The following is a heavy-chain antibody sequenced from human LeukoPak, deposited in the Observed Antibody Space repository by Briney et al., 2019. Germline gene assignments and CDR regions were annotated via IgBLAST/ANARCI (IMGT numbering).Heavy chain of an antibody. J-gene: IGHJ5*02. Sequence: SETLSLTCTVSGGSISSSDYLWAWVRQPPGKGLEWIGDFYYNGVTSYDPSLKSRVTISVDTSKNQFSLNLTSVAAADTAVYHCVRRNYVSGRIDPWGQGTLVTVSS. V-gene: IGHV4-39*01. D-gene: IGHD3-16*01. CDR3: VRRNYVSGRIDP. CDR1: GGSISSSDYL. CDR2: FYYNGVT.